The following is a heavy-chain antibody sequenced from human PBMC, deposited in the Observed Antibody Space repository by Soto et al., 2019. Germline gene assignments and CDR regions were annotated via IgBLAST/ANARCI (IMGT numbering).Heavy chain of an antibody. D-gene: IGHD3-22*01. CDR1: GDSIRSSSHY. Sequence: SETLSLTCTASGDSIRSSSHYWAWNRQPPGKGLEWIGGFYYTGNAYYNPSLKSRVTISVDTSKNQFSLKLTSATAADAALYYCARDFFDSSDYTTNWFDPWGQGTLVTAPQ. J-gene: IGHJ5*02. CDR2: FYYTGNA. CDR3: ARDFFDSSDYTTNWFDP. V-gene: IGHV4-39*01.